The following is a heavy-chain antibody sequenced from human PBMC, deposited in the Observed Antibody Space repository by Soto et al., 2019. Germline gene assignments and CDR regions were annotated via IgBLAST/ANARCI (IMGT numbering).Heavy chain of an antibody. V-gene: IGHV5-51*01. Sequence: PXEXLKISCRGTGYXFTKNWLVWVRHMPGKGLEWMGIIYPGYSETRYSPSFQGQVTISVDKSKNTAYLHWSSLKSPDTAIYYCFILYGAARRGFDYWGPGTLGTVSS. CDR3: FILYGAARRGFDY. J-gene: IGHJ4*02. D-gene: IGHD2-8*01. CDR2: IYPGYSET. CDR1: GYXFTKNW.